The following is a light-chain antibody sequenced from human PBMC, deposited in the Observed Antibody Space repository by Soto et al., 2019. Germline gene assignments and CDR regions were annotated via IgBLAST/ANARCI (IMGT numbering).Light chain of an antibody. J-gene: IGLJ2*01. CDR2: LNNDGSH. V-gene: IGLV4-69*01. Sequence: QLVLTQSPSASASLGASVKLTCTLSSGHSSYANAWHQKQPGKGPRYLMDLNNDGSHTTGDGIPDRFSGSSSEADRYLIIAILQAEDEADYYCQTWGSGFQVFGGGTKLTVL. CDR3: QTWGSGFQV. CDR1: SGHSSYA.